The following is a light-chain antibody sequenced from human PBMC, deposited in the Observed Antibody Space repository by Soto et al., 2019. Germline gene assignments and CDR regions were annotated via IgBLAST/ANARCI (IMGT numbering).Light chain of an antibody. CDR1: SSDVGGYNY. CDR3: SSYTSSSTLSPYV. CDR2: DVS. J-gene: IGLJ1*01. Sequence: QSGLTQPASVSGSPGQSITISCTGTSSDVGGYNYVSWYQHHPGKAPKLMIYDVSNRPSGVSNRFSGSKSGNTASLIISGLQAEDEADYYCSSYTSSSTLSPYVFGTGTKVTVL. V-gene: IGLV2-14*03.